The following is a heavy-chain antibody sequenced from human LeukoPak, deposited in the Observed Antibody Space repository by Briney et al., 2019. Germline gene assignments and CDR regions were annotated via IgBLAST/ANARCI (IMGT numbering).Heavy chain of an antibody. V-gene: IGHV3-23*01. CDR3: AKAHCSSTSCYSLFDY. CDR1: GFTFSNFA. Sequence: SGGSLRLFCAASGFTFSNFAMSRVRQAPGKGLEWVSAISGSGGSTYYADSVKGRFTISRDNSKNTLYLQMNSLRAEDTAVYYCAKAHCSSTSCYSLFDYWGQGTLVTVSS. D-gene: IGHD2-2*01. J-gene: IGHJ4*02. CDR2: ISGSGGST.